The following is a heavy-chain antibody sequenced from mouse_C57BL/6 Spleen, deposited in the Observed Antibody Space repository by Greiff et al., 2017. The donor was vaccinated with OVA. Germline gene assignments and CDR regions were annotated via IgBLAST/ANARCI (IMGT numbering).Heavy chain of an antibody. CDR3: AREGYGYPYYYAMDY. CDR2: IYPGSGNT. D-gene: IGHD2-2*01. J-gene: IGHJ4*01. CDR1: GYTFTDYY. Sequence: VKLQQSGAELVRPGASVKLSCKASGYTFTDYYINWVKQRPGQGLEWIARIYPGSGNTYYNEKFKGKATLTAEKSSSNAYMQLISLTSEDSAVYFCAREGYGYPYYYAMDYWGQGTSVTVSS. V-gene: IGHV1-76*01.